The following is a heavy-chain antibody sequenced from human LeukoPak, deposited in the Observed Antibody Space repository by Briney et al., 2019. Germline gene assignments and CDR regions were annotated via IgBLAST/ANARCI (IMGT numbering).Heavy chain of an antibody. CDR1: GGSISSYY. CDR3: ARGRSAVTFDY. V-gene: IGHV4-59*01. D-gene: IGHD4-17*01. J-gene: IGHJ4*02. Sequence: SETLSLTCTVSGGSISSYYWSWIRQPPGKGLEWIGYIYYSGSTNYNPSLKRRVTISVDTSKNQFSLKLSSVTAADTAVYYCARGRSAVTFDYWGQGTLVTVSS. CDR2: IYYSGST.